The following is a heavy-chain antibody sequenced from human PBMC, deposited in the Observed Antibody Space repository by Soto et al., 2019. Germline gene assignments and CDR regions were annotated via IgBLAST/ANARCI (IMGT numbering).Heavy chain of an antibody. CDR3: ARDLALAGPEY. Sequence: ASVKLSCKASGYTFTSYAMHWVRQAPGQRLEWMGWINAGNGNTKYSQKFQGRVTITRDTSASTAYMELSSLRSEDTAVYYCARDLALAGPEYWGEGTLVTVSP. V-gene: IGHV1-3*01. CDR1: GYTFTSYA. CDR2: INAGNGNT. D-gene: IGHD3-3*02. J-gene: IGHJ4*02.